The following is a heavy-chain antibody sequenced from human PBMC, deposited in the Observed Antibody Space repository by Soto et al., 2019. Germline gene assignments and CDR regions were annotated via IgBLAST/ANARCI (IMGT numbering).Heavy chain of an antibody. V-gene: IGHV1-18*01. CDR1: GYTFTTYG. Sequence: QGQLVQSGAEVKQPGXSVKVSCKASGYTFTTYGISWVRQAPGQGLEWMGWISGYNGDTNYAQKFQGRVTMTIDRSTSTAYLEVRSLTSDDTAVYYCAKNGHPPYYYYGMDVWGQGTTVTVSS. D-gene: IGHD2-8*01. J-gene: IGHJ6*02. CDR3: AKNGHPPYYYYGMDV. CDR2: ISGYNGDT.